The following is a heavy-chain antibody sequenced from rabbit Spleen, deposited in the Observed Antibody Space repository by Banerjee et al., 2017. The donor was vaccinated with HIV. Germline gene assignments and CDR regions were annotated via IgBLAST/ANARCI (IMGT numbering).Heavy chain of an antibody. CDR1: GFSFSNKAV. V-gene: IGHV1S45*01. Sequence: QEQLVESGGGLVKPEGSLKLSCTASGFSFSNKAVMCWVRQTPGKGLEWIACINAVTGKAVYASWAKGRFTFSKTSSTTVTLQMTSLTAADTATYFCARDVAGVIGWNFNLWGQGTLVTVS. CDR3: ARDVAGVIGWNFNL. CDR2: INAVTGKA. D-gene: IGHD4-1*01. J-gene: IGHJ4*01.